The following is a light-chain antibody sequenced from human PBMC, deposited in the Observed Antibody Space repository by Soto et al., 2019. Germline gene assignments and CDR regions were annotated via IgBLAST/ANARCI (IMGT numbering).Light chain of an antibody. CDR1: SSNIESNA. V-gene: IGLV1-44*01. Sequence: QSVLTQPPSASGTPGQRVSISCSGSSSNIESNAVSWYQQLPGTAPKLLIYSYNQRPSGVPDRFSASKSGTSASLAISGLQSEDEADYYCAAWDDSLNGLVFGGGTQLTVL. CDR2: SYN. J-gene: IGLJ3*02. CDR3: AAWDDSLNGLV.